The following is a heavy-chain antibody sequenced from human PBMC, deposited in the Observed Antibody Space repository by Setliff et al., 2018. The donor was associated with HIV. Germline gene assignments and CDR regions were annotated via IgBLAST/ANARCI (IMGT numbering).Heavy chain of an antibody. CDR3: ARDPYGYCTTTTCYVPGY. CDR1: GGTFSSSA. Sequence: ASVKVSCKASGGTFSSSAISWVRQAPGQGLEWMGGIIPIFDTANYAQKFQGRVTITADESTGTAYMGLCSRRSEDTAIYYCARDPYGYCTTTTCYVPGYWGQGTLVTVSS. CDR2: IIPIFDTA. V-gene: IGHV1-69*13. D-gene: IGHD2-2*03. J-gene: IGHJ4*02.